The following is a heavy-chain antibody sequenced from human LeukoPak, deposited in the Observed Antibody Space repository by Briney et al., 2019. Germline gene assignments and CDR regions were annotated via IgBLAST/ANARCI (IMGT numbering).Heavy chain of an antibody. CDR2: IYSSGTT. CDR1: GGSISNFY. CDR3: ARLFSGWSDY. V-gene: IGHV4-4*08. J-gene: IGHJ4*02. Sequence: SDTLSLTCTVSGGSISNFYWTWIRQPPGKGLEWIGDIYSSGTTTYNPSLKSRVTMSLDTSKNQFPLKVSSVTAADTAVYYCARLFSGWSDYWGQGTLVTVSS. D-gene: IGHD6-19*01.